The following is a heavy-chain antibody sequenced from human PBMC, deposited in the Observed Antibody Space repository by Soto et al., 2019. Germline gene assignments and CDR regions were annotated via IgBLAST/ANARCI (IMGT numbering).Heavy chain of an antibody. Sequence: QITLKESGPSLVKPTQTLTLTCTFSGFSLDTRGVGMGWIRQPPGKALEWVALIYWDDHDVYSPSLRSRLTITKDSSKNQVVLTMTNMDPVDTATYYFAHKTTAGGWFDPWGQGTLVSVSS. CDR3: AHKTTAGGWFDP. D-gene: IGHD6-25*01. V-gene: IGHV2-5*02. CDR2: IYWDDHD. CDR1: GFSLDTRGVG. J-gene: IGHJ5*02.